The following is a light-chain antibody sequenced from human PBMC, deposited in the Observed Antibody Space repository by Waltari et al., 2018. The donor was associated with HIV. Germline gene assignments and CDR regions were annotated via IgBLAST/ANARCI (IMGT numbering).Light chain of an antibody. V-gene: IGLV3-21*02. Sequence: SYVLTQPPSVSVAPGQTARITCGGNNIGSYSVHWYQQRPGQAPVLVVYDDSDRPSGIPERFSGSNSGNTATLTISRVDAGDEADFYCQVWDSINSLRIFGGGTKLTVV. CDR3: QVWDSINSLRI. J-gene: IGLJ2*01. CDR2: DDS. CDR1: NIGSYS.